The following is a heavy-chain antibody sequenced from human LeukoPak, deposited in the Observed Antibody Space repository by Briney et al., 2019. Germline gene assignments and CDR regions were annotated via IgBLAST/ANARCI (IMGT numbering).Heavy chain of an antibody. CDR1: GGSISSYY. J-gene: IGHJ6*03. CDR2: IYTSGST. Sequence: PSETLSLTCTVSGGSISSYYWSWIRQPAGKGLEWIGRIYTSGSTNYNPSLKSRVTMSVDTSKNQFSLKLSSVTAADTAVYYCARSGYDFWSGYPSTTFYMDVWGKGTTVTVSS. D-gene: IGHD3-3*01. V-gene: IGHV4-4*07. CDR3: ARSGYDFWSGYPSTTFYMDV.